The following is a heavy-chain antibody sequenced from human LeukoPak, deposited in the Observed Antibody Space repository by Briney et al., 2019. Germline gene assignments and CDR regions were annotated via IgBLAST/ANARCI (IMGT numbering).Heavy chain of an antibody. CDR2: ITHSGNT. D-gene: IGHD2-8*02. Sequence: SETLSLTCAVYGGSFSGYYWSWIRQPPGKGLEWIGEITHSGNTNYNPSLTSRVTISVDTSKNQFFLKMSSVTAADTAVYYCARVIVVLGGYFDYWGQGTRVTVSS. J-gene: IGHJ4*02. CDR3: ARVIVVLGGYFDY. V-gene: IGHV4-34*01. CDR1: GGSFSGYY.